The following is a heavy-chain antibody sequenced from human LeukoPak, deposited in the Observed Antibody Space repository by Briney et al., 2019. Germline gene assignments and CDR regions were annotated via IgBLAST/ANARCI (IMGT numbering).Heavy chain of an antibody. CDR3: ARGLGPGNWFDP. Sequence: SETLSLTCTVSGGSISSGYYWGWIRQPPGKGLEWIGSIHHSGSTFYNPSLKSRVTISVDTSKNQFSLKLSSVTAADTAMFYCARGLGPGNWFDPWGQGTLVTVSS. V-gene: IGHV4-38-2*02. J-gene: IGHJ5*02. D-gene: IGHD3-10*01. CDR1: GGSISSGYY. CDR2: IHHSGST.